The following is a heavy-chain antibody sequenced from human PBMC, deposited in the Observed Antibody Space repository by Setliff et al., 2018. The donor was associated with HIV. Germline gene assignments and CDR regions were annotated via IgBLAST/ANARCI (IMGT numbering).Heavy chain of an antibody. CDR2: IFTSGST. D-gene: IGHD5-12*01. Sequence: SETLSLTCTVSGGSISSGSYYWSWIRQPAGKGLDWVGHIFTSGSTNYSPSLKSRVTISVDTSKNLFSLKLSSVTAADTGVYYCARMRLDGGYSYDYWGQGTLVTVSS. J-gene: IGHJ4*02. CDR1: GGSISSGSYY. CDR3: ARMRLDGGYSYDY. V-gene: IGHV4-61*09.